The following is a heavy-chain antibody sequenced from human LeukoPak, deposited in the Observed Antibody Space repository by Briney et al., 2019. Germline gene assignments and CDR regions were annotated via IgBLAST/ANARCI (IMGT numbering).Heavy chain of an antibody. D-gene: IGHD1-26*01. CDR3: AREGGSLSVTDF. V-gene: IGHV1-46*01. CDR2: INPSGGYT. Sequence: ASVKVSCKASGYTFTSDYMHWVRQAPGQGLEWMGIINPSGGYTSYAQKFQGRVTMTRDTSTSTVYMELSSLRSEDTAMYYCAREGGSLSVTDFWGRGTLVTVSS. CDR1: GYTFTSDY. J-gene: IGHJ4*02.